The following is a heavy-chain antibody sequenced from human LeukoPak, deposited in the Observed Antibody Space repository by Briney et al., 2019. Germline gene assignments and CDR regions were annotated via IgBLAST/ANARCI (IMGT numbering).Heavy chain of an antibody. CDR3: ARGAVVVTNYFDF. V-gene: IGHV3-64*01. Sequence: GGSLRLSCEASGFTFSSFAMHWVRQAPGKGLEYVSSISSNGGSTYYANSVKGRFTISRDNSKNTLYLQMGSLRDEDMAVYYCARGAVVVTNYFDFWGQGTLVTVSS. CDR2: ISSNGGST. CDR1: GFTFSSFA. D-gene: IGHD3-22*01. J-gene: IGHJ4*02.